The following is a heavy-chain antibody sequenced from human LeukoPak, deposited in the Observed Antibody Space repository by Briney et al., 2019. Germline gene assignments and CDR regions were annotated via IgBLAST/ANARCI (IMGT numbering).Heavy chain of an antibody. Sequence: PGGSLRLSCAASGFTFSAYAMTWVRQAPGEGLEWVSPIGAGGDSIFYADSVKGRFTISRDNSKNTLYLQMNSLRAEDTAVYYCATDRVAGRRPLLELGYWGQGTLVTVS. V-gene: IGHV3-23*01. CDR2: IGAGGDSI. J-gene: IGHJ4*02. D-gene: IGHD6-19*01. CDR1: GFTFSAYA. CDR3: ATDRVAGRRPLLELGY.